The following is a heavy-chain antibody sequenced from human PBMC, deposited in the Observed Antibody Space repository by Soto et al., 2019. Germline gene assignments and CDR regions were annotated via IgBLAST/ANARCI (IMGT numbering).Heavy chain of an antibody. CDR2: IYHSGST. D-gene: IGHD6-13*01. V-gene: IGHV4-30-2*01. J-gene: IGHJ6*02. CDR1: GGSINSGDYA. Sequence: QLQLQESGSGLVKPSQTLSLTCAVSGGSINSGDYAWSWIRQPPGKGLEWMGYIYHSGSTYYNPYLKSRLTILIDKSKDPSSLNLSSVTAADTAVYYGAGIRLSAACGGLDVWSLGTTVTVSS. CDR3: AGIRLSAACGGLDV.